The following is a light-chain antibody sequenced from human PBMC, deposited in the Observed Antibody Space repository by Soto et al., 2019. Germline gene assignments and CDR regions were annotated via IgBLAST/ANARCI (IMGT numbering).Light chain of an antibody. J-gene: IGKJ1*01. CDR2: DAS. CDR3: KQYNTIEVT. Sequence: DIQMTQSPSTLSASVGDRVTITCRASQSIGSWLAWYQQISGRAPNLLIYDASSLQSGVPSRFSGSGSGTDSTLTVSSLQPVDFESYSVKQYNTIEVTFGQGTKVESK. CDR1: QSIGSW. V-gene: IGKV1-5*01.